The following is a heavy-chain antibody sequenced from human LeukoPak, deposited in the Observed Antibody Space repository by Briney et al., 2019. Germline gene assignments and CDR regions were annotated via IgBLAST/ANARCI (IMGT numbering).Heavy chain of an antibody. V-gene: IGHV1-24*01. D-gene: IGHD3-9*01. CDR1: GDTLPELS. CDR3: ATGGPWDLLKY. Sequence: ASVKVSFKVSGDTLPELSTHWVRQAPGKGLEWMGGFDPEHGEMIYAQKLQGRVTMTEDRSTDTAYMELSSLRSEDTAVYYCATGGPWDLLKYWGEGTLVTVSS. CDR2: FDPEHGEM. J-gene: IGHJ4*02.